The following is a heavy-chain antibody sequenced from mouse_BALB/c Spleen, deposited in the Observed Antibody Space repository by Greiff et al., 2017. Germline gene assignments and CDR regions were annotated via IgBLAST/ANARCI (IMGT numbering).Heavy chain of an antibody. CDR1: GFTFSSFG. J-gene: IGHJ1*01. CDR2: ISSGSSTI. D-gene: IGHD1-1*02. CDR3: ARYGPDWYFDV. Sequence: EVKLVESGGGLVQPGGSRKLSCAASGFTFSSFGMHWVRQAPEKGLEWVAYISSGSSTIYYADTVKGRFTISRDNPKNTLFLQMTSLRSEDTAMYYCARYGPDWYFDVWGAGTTVTVSS. V-gene: IGHV5-17*02.